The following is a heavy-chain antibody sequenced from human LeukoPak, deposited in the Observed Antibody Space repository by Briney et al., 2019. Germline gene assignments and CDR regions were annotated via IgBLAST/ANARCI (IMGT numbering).Heavy chain of an antibody. D-gene: IGHD3-10*01. J-gene: IGHJ3*02. V-gene: IGHV3-23*01. CDR3: AKGKPYYYGSGSYPPYI. CDR2: ISGSGGST. CDR1: GFTFSSYA. Sequence: GGSLRLSCAASGFTFSSYAMSWVRQAPGKGLEWVSAISGSGGSTYYADSVKGRFTISRDNSKNTLYLQMNSLRAEDTAVYYCAKGKPYYYGSGSYPPYIWGQGTMVTVSS.